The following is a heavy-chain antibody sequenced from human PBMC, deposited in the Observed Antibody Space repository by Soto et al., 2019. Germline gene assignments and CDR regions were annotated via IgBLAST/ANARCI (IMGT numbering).Heavy chain of an antibody. D-gene: IGHD2-8*01. V-gene: IGHV3-33*01. CDR2: IWYDGSNK. CDR3: ARDGCTNGVCYTVSPYYYYGMDV. J-gene: IGHJ6*02. Sequence: GGSLRLSCAASGFTFSSYGMHWVRQAPGKGLEWVAVIWYDGSNKYYADSVKGRFTISRDNSKNTLYLQMNSLRAEDTAVYYCARDGCTNGVCYTVSPYYYYGMDVWGPGTTVTVSS. CDR1: GFTFSSYG.